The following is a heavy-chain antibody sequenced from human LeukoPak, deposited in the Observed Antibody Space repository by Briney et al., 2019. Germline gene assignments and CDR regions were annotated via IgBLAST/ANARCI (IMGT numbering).Heavy chain of an antibody. CDR3: ASIDYGDSY. CDR2: IKQDGSEK. V-gene: IGHV3-7*02. Sequence: PGGSLRLSCAASGFTFSSYWMSWVRQAPGKGLEWVADIKQDGSEKYYVDSVKGRFIISRDNVKNSLYLRMNSLRAEDTAVYFCASIDYGDSYWGQGTLVTVSS. J-gene: IGHJ4*02. D-gene: IGHD4-17*01. CDR1: GFTFSSYW.